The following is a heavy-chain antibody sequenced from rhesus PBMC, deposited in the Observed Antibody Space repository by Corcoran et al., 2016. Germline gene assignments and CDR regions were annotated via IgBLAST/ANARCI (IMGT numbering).Heavy chain of an antibody. V-gene: IGHV4-122*02. CDR2: ITDSGSA. CDR1: GSSLSSGYSR. CDR3: ARGSSGWSFDY. J-gene: IGHJ4*01. D-gene: IGHD6-31*01. Sequence: QVQLQESGPGLAKPSETLSLPCAGSGSSLSSGYSRSWTRQPPGKGLEWVGYITDSGSASYNPSLKSRVTISRDTSKNQFSLKLSSVTAADTAVDYCARGSSGWSFDYWGQGVLVTVSS.